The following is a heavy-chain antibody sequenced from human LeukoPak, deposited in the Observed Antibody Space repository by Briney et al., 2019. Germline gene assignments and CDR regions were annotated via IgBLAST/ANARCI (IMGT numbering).Heavy chain of an antibody. D-gene: IGHD6-13*01. J-gene: IGHJ4*02. CDR2: INTEGRTT. CDR3: ARDLGIAPY. V-gene: IGHV3-74*01. Sequence: PGGSLRLSCAASVFTFSSFWMHWVRQAPGQGLAWVSRINTEGRTTNYADSVKGRFTISRDNAKNTLYLQMSSLRAEDTAVYYCARDLGIAPYWGEGTLVTVSS. CDR1: VFTFSSFW.